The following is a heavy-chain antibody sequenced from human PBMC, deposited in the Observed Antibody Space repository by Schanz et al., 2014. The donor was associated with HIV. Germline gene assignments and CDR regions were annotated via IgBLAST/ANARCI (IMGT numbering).Heavy chain of an antibody. CDR3: ARLYYDSWGGKDEYYFDY. CDR2: INNDGSTT. V-gene: IGHV3-74*01. CDR1: GFSFSSYW. D-gene: IGHD3-3*01. Sequence: EVQLVESGGGLVQPGGSLRLSCAASGFSFSSYWMYWVRQAPGKGLVWVSRINNDGSTTTYADSVKGRFTISRDNAKNSLYLQMNRLRAEDTAVYYCARLYYDSWGGKDEYYFDYWGQGTLVTVSS. J-gene: IGHJ4*02.